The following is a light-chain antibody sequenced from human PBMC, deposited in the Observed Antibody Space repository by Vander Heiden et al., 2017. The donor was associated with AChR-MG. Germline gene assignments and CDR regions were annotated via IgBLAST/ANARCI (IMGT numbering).Light chain of an antibody. V-gene: IGKV3-11*01. CDR1: QSVGTY. CDR2: DTS. Sequence: EILFTQSPATLSLSPGERATLSCRASQSVGTYLAWYQQKPGQAPRLLIYDTSNRANGIPDRFSGSGSGTDFTLTSSSREPEDFAVYYWQQRSYLVTFGGGTKVENK. J-gene: IGKJ4*01. CDR3: QQRSYLVT.